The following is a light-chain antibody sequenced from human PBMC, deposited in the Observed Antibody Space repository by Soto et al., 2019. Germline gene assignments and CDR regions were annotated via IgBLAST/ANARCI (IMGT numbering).Light chain of an antibody. CDR1: QSVSSNY. J-gene: IGKJ2*01. Sequence: ENVLTQSPGTLSLSPGEGASLSCRASQSVSSNYLAWFQQKPGQAPRLLICGASSRATGIPGRFSGSGSGTDFTLTITRLEPEDFAVYYCHQYASSPYTFGQGTILEIK. CDR2: GAS. CDR3: HQYASSPYT. V-gene: IGKV3-20*01.